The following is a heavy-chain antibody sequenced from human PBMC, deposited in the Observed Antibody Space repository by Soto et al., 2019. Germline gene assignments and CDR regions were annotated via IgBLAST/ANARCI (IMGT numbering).Heavy chain of an antibody. V-gene: IGHV1-69*02. CDR3: AIGNRYLDRIRVLDY. J-gene: IGHJ4*02. D-gene: IGHD3-9*01. CDR2: IIPILGIA. Sequence: QVQLVQSGAEVKKPGSSVKVSCKASGGTFSSYTISWVRQAPGHGLEWMGRIIPILGIANYAQKFQGRVSITADKTTSTADMELSSLRSEDTAVYYCAIGNRYLDRIRVLDYWGQGTLDTVSS. CDR1: GGTFSSYT.